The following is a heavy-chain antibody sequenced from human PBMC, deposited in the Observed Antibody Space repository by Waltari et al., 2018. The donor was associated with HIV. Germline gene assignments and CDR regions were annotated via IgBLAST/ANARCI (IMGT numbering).Heavy chain of an antibody. J-gene: IGHJ4*02. CDR3: ARWFCSTKSCRGLDY. CDR2: ITSDNYTM. CDR1: GFTFSSHS. V-gene: IGHV3-48*04. D-gene: IGHD2-2*01. Sequence: EVQLVESGGGLVQPGGSLRLSCAASGFTFSSHSMNWVRQAPGKGLEWISYITSDNYTMYYADSVKGRFTISRDPAKNSLYLQMNSLRVEDTAVYYCARWFCSTKSCRGLDYWGQGTRVTVSS.